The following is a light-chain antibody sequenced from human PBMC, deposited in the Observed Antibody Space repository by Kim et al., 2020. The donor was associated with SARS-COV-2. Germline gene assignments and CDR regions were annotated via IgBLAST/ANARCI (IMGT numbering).Light chain of an antibody. J-gene: IGKJ2*01. CDR3: QQTRHLPYT. V-gene: IGKV1-39*01. CDR2: AAS. CDR1: YGVSNF. Sequence: SASVGDRVTITCRASYGVSNFLDWYQQKPGRAPKALIYAASTLQSGVPSRFSAGGSGTDFTLTINNLQPEDSATYYCQQTRHLPYTFGQGTKLEI.